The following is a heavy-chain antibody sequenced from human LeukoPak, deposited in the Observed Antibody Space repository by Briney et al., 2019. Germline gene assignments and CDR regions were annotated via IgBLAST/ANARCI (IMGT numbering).Heavy chain of an antibody. CDR3: AKRRFDSSGYHFDY. J-gene: IGHJ4*02. V-gene: IGHV3-23*01. D-gene: IGHD3-22*01. CDR2: ISGSDFGT. Sequence: PGGSLRLSCAASGFTFSSYDMNWVRQAPGKGLEWASTISGSDFGTYYADSVKGRFTISRDNSKNTLYIQMNSLRAEDTAVYYCAKRRFDSSGYHFDYWGQGTLVTVSS. CDR1: GFTFSSYD.